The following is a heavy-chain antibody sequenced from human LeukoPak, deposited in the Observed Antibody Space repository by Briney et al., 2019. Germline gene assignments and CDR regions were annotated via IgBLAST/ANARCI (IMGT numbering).Heavy chain of an antibody. CDR3: ARVRSGSNHWIDP. D-gene: IGHD1-26*01. Sequence: PSETLSLTCAVSSYSVSSGYYWGWIRQPPGKGLECIGSIHHSGSTYYNPSLKSRVTISLDTSKNQFSLKLSSVTAADTAVYYCARVRSGSNHWIDPWGQGTLVIVSS. J-gene: IGHJ5*02. CDR1: SYSVSSGYY. CDR2: IHHSGST. V-gene: IGHV4-38-2*01.